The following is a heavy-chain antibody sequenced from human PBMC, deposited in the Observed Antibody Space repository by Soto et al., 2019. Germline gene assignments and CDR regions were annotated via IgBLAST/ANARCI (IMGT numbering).Heavy chain of an antibody. Sequence: QVQLVQSGAEVKKPGASVKVSCKASGYIFTSYDINWVRQATGQGLEWMGWMNPNSGNTGYAQKFQGRATMTRNTSISTAYMELSSLRSEDTAVYYCARRRKDYGDYYYGMDVWGQGTTVTVSS. D-gene: IGHD4-17*01. V-gene: IGHV1-8*01. CDR2: MNPNSGNT. J-gene: IGHJ6*02. CDR3: ARRRKDYGDYYYGMDV. CDR1: GYIFTSYD.